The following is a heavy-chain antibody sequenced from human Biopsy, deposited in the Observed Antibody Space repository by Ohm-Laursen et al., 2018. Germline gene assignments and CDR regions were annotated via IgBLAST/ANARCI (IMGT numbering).Heavy chain of an antibody. V-gene: IGHV4-34*01. CDR2: INHSGRT. CDR1: GESFNGYY. CDR3: VRGVDYYDPYHYYALDV. J-gene: IGHJ6*02. D-gene: IGHD3-22*01. Sequence: GTLSLTCAVYGESFNGYYWSWIRQTPGKGPKWIGEINHSGRTNYNPSLKSRVTISVDTSKNQFSLKVRSVTAADTAVYYCVRGVDYYDPYHYYALDVWGQGTTVTVSS.